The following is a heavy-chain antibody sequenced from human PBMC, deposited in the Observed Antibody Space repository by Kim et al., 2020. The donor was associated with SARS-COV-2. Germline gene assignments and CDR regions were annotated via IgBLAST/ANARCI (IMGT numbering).Heavy chain of an antibody. CDR2: ISWDGGST. CDR3: AKDIGYYYGSGSGHGMDV. CDR1: GFTVDDYA. Sequence: GGSLRLSCAASGFTVDDYAMHWVRQAPGKGLEGVSLISWDGGSTYYADSVKGRFTISRDNSKNSMYLQMNSLRAEDTALYYCAKDIGYYYGSGSGHGMDVWGQGTTVTVSS. V-gene: IGHV3-43D*03. D-gene: IGHD3-10*01. J-gene: IGHJ6*02.